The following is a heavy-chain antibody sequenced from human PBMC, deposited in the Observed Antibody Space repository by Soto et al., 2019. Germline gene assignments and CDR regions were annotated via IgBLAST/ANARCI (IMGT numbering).Heavy chain of an antibody. Sequence: SETLSLTCTVSGGSISSGDYYWSWIRQPPGKGLEWIGYIYYSGSTYYNPSLKSRVTISVDTSKNQFSLKLSSVTAADTAVYYCARVLAGTNYYFDYWGQRTLVTVSS. CDR1: GGSISSGDYY. D-gene: IGHD1-7*01. J-gene: IGHJ4*02. V-gene: IGHV4-30-4*01. CDR2: IYYSGST. CDR3: ARVLAGTNYYFDY.